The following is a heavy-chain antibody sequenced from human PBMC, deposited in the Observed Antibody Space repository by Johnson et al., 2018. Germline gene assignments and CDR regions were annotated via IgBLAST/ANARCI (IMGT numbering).Heavy chain of an antibody. V-gene: IGHV3-30-3*01. J-gene: IGHJ3*02. CDR3: ASLSAGAFDI. CDR1: GFTFSSYA. CDR2: ISYDGSNK. Sequence: QVQLVQSGGGVVKPGRSLRLSCAASGFTFSSYAMHWVRQAPGKGLEWVAVISYDGSNKYYADSVKGRFTISRDNSKNTLYLQMNSLRAEDTAVYYCASLSAGAFDIWGQGTMVTVSS. D-gene: IGHD3-3*02.